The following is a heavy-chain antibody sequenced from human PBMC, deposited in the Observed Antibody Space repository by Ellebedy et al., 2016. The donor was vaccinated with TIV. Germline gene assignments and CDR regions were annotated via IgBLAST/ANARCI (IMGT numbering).Heavy chain of an antibody. J-gene: IGHJ4*02. CDR2: ITGSNGNT. CDR3: AREGAFDSGGYYELFDH. Sequence: ASVKVSCXPSVYSFSNYTIGWVRQAPGQGLEWMGWITGSNGNTNYAQNLQGRVTMTTDTSTSTAYMELRGLRSDDTAVYYCAREGAFDSGGYYELFDHWGQGTLVTVSS. V-gene: IGHV1-18*01. D-gene: IGHD3-22*01. CDR1: VYSFSNYT.